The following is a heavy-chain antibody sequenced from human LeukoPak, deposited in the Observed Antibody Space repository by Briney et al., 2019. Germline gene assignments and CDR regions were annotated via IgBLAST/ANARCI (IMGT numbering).Heavy chain of an antibody. V-gene: IGHV3-23*01. CDR3: AKFGGGGRRSDLPYYYYYYYMDV. CDR1: GFTFSSYG. Sequence: GGSLRLSCAASGFTFSSYGMSWVRQAPGKGLEWVSAISGSGGSTYYADSVKGRFTISRDNSKNTLYLQMNSLRAEDTAVYYCAKFGGGGRRSDLPYYYYYYYMDVWGKGTTVTISS. CDR2: ISGSGGST. D-gene: IGHD3-16*01. J-gene: IGHJ6*03.